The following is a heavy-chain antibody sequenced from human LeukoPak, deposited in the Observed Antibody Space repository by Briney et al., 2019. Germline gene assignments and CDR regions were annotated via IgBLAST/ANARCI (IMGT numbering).Heavy chain of an antibody. Sequence: SETLSLTCTVSGGSISNYYWSWIRQPPGKGLEWIGFIFYSGTTNYNPSLKSRVTISVDTSKNQFSLKLSSVTAADTAVYYCARGGWNKFDYWGQGTLVTVSS. CDR1: GGSISNYY. CDR3: ARGGWNKFDY. J-gene: IGHJ4*02. V-gene: IGHV4-59*01. CDR2: IFYSGTT. D-gene: IGHD3-22*01.